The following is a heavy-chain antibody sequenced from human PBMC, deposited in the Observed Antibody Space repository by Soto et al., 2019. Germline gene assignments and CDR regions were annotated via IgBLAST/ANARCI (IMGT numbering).Heavy chain of an antibody. CDR1: GFTFSRYA. J-gene: IGHJ4*02. D-gene: IGHD3-10*01. Sequence: DVRLLESGGGLVQPGGSLRLSCAGSGFTFSRYAMSWIRQTPGTGLEWVADITNGGLNTYSADSLKGRFTISRDNSKGTLYLQMTSLRAEDTAVYFCAKGSASGAPYYFDVWGQGTLVAVSS. V-gene: IGHV3-23*01. CDR2: ITNGGLNT. CDR3: AKGSASGAPYYFDV.